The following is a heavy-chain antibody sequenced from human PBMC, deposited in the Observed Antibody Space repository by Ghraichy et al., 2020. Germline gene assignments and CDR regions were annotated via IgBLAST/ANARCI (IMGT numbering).Heavy chain of an antibody. J-gene: IGHJ4*02. Sequence: GGSLRLSCAASGFTFDDYTMHWVRQAPGKGLEWVSLISWDGGSTYYADSVKGRFTISRDNSKNSLYLQMNSLRTEDTALYYCANGDSLDYWGQGTLVTVSS. D-gene: IGHD4-17*01. CDR1: GFTFDDYT. V-gene: IGHV3-43*01. CDR3: ANGDSLDY. CDR2: ISWDGGST.